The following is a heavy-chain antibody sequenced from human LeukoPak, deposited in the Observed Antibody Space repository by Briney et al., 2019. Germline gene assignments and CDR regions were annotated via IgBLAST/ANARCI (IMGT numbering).Heavy chain of an antibody. D-gene: IGHD3-22*01. CDR3: ARVAMIVAKPYDN. CDR2: ISRGGRTV. Sequence: GGSLRHSCAASGLTFSNYESNWVRQAPGKGLDWVAYISRGGRTVDYADSVKGRFTISRDSAKNALYLQMNRLRAEDTAVYYCARVAMIVAKPYDNWGQGTLVTVSS. V-gene: IGHV3-48*03. CDR1: GLTFSNYE. J-gene: IGHJ4*02.